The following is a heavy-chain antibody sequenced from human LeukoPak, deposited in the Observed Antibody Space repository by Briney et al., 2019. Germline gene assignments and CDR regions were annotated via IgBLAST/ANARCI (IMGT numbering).Heavy chain of an antibody. CDR3: AKGGGYDLTYYYGMDV. D-gene: IGHD5-12*01. CDR2: ISYDRSNK. V-gene: IGHV3-30*18. Sequence: GRSLRLSRAASGFTFSSYGMHWVRQAPGKGLEWVAVISYDRSNKYYADSVKGRFTISRDNSKNTLYLQMNSLRAEDTAVYYCAKGGGYDLTYYYGMDVWGQGTTVTVSS. J-gene: IGHJ6*02. CDR1: GFTFSSYG.